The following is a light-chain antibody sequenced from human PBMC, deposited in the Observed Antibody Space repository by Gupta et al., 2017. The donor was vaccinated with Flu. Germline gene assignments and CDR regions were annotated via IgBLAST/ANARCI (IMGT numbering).Light chain of an antibody. CDR2: SDY. CDR3: AAWDDSRNGWV. V-gene: IGLV1-44*01. J-gene: IGLJ3*02. Sequence: QSVLPQPPSASRTPGQRVTISCSGSSSNIGNNTVNWYQQLPGTAPKFLIFSDYQRPSGVPDRFSGSKSGTSASLAISGLQAEDEADYYCAAWDDSRNGWVFGGGTKLTVL. CDR1: SSNIGNNT.